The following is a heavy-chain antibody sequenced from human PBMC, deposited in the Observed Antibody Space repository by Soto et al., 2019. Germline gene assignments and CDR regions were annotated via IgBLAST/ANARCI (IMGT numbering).Heavy chain of an antibody. CDR3: AREDWYFDL. CDR2: IQEDGSER. Sequence: EVQLVESGGGLVQPGGSLRLSCAASGFTFSNYWMSWVRQAPGKGLEWVANIQEDGSERYYVDSVKGRFTISRDNGENSVFLQMNGLRAEDTAVYYCAREDWYFDLWGRGTLVIVSS. J-gene: IGHJ2*01. V-gene: IGHV3-7*01. CDR1: GFTFSNYW.